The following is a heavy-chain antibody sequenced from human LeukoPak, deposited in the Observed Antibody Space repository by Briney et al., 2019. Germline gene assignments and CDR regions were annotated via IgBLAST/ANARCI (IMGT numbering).Heavy chain of an antibody. CDR2: IIPIFGTA. D-gene: IGHD3-22*01. V-gene: IGHV1-69*13. CDR3: ARDPGIYYYDSSGRFDY. CDR1: GGTFSSYA. Sequence: SVKVSCKASGGTFSSYAISWVRQAPGQGLEWMGGIIPIFGTANYAQKFQGRVTITADESTSTAYMELSSLRSEDTAVYYCARDPGIYYYDSSGRFDYWGQGTLVTVSS. J-gene: IGHJ4*02.